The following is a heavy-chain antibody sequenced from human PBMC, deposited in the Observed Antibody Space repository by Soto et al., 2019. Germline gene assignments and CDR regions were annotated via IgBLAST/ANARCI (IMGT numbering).Heavy chain of an antibody. V-gene: IGHV5-10-1*01. D-gene: IGHD3-10*01. J-gene: IGHJ4*02. CDR1: GYSFTSYW. Sequence: EVQLVQSGAEVKKPGESLRISCKGSGYSFTSYWISWVRQMPGKGLEWMGRIDPSDSYTNYSPSFQGHVTISADKSIITAYLQWSSLKASDNAMYYCARRPMTSRGSGSYEVDYWGQGTLVTVSS. CDR3: ARRPMTSRGSGSYEVDY. CDR2: IDPSDSYT.